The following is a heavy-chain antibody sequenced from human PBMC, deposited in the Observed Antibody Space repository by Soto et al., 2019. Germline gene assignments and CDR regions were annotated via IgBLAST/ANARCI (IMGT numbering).Heavy chain of an antibody. D-gene: IGHD2-15*01. CDR1: GGTFSSYA. CDR2: IIPIFGTA. V-gene: IGHV1-69*13. Sequence: SVKVSCKASGGTFSSYAISWVRQAPGQGLEWMGGIIPIFGTANYAQKFQGRVTITADESTSTAYMELSSLRSEDTAVYHCARGAVVTALYYYYGMDVWGQGTTVTVSS. J-gene: IGHJ6*02. CDR3: ARGAVVTALYYYYGMDV.